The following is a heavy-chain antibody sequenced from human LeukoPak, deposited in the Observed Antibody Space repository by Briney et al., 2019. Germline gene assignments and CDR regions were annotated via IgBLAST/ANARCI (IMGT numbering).Heavy chain of an antibody. CDR2: ISSSSSYI. Sequence: AGSLRLSCAASGFTFSSCSMNWVRQAPGKGLEWVSFISSSSSYIYYADSVKGRFTISRDNAKNSLYLQMNSLRAEDTVVYYCARVFWSGYGDHRGIWGKGTTVTVSS. V-gene: IGHV3-21*01. CDR1: GFTFSSCS. J-gene: IGHJ6*04. CDR3: ARVFWSGYGDHRGI. D-gene: IGHD3-3*01.